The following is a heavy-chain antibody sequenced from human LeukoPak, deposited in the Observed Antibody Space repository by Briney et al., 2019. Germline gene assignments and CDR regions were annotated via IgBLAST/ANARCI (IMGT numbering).Heavy chain of an antibody. J-gene: IGHJ3*02. V-gene: IGHV3-23*01. Sequence: GGSLRLSCAASGFTFSSYAMSWVRQAPGKGLEWVSAISGSGGSTYYADSVKGRFTISRDNSKNTLYLQMDNLRAEDTAVYYCAKDYVVVVPAAIAAFDIWGQGTMVTVSS. D-gene: IGHD2-2*02. CDR2: ISGSGGST. CDR1: GFTFSSYA. CDR3: AKDYVVVVPAAIAAFDI.